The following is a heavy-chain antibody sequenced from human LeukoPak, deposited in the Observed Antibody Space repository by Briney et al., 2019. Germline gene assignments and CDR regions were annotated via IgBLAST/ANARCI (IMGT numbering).Heavy chain of an antibody. V-gene: IGHV3-53*01. CDR3: AREGHDIPRPYAFDI. D-gene: IGHD3-9*01. Sequence: PGGSLRLSCAASGFTVSSNYMSWVRQAPGKGLEWVSVIYSGGSTYYADSVKGRFTISRDNSKNTLYLQMNSLRAEDTAVYYCAREGHDIPRPYAFDIWGQGTMVTVSS. CDR2: IYSGGST. J-gene: IGHJ3*02. CDR1: GFTVSSNY.